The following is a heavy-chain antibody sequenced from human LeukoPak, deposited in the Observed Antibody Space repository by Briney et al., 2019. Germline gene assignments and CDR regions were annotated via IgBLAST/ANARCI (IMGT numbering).Heavy chain of an antibody. CDR3: TIDSNSGWSGY. J-gene: IGHJ4*02. CDR1: GFTFSNAW. Sequence: GGSLRLSCAASGFTFSNAWMSWVRQAPGKGLEWVGRIKTKIEGETTDYAAPVKGSFTISRDDSKNTLYLQMNSPKTEDTAVYYCTIDSNSGWSGYWGQGTLVTVSS. V-gene: IGHV3-15*01. CDR2: IKTKIEGETT. D-gene: IGHD6-19*01.